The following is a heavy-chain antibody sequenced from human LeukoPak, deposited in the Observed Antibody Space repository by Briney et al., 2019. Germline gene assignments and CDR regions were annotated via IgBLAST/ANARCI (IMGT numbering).Heavy chain of an antibody. CDR2: IHHDGIT. D-gene: IGHD4-17*01. V-gene: IGHV4-38-2*02. J-gene: IGHJ4*02. Sequence: PSETLSLTCSISGYSISSGYFWGWIRQPPGKGLEWIGNIHHDGITYYNPSLKSRVTISVDTSKNQFSLKPSSVTAVDTGVYYWAREPTHDYGDYGAVYYWGQGTLVTVSS. CDR3: AREPTHDYGDYGAVYY. CDR1: GYSISSGYF.